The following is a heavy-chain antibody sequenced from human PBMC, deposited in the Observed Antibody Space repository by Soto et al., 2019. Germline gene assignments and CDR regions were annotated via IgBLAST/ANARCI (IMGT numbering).Heavy chain of an antibody. V-gene: IGHV3-53*02. CDR2: TNTGGTT. J-gene: IGHJ6*02. Sequence: EVQVLATGGGLIQPGGSLRLSCAASGFTVNSNYMSWVRQAPGEGLQWVSITNTGGTTYHADSVKGRFTVSRDYSKNTLYLQMNSLRAEDTAVYYCAKGDGFILAVWGQGTTVSVSS. CDR3: AKGDGFILAV. CDR1: GFTVNSNY. D-gene: IGHD1-26*01.